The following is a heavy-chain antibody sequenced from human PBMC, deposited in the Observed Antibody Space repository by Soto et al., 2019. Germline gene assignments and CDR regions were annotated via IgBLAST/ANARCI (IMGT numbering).Heavy chain of an antibody. CDR1: GGPISNYY. V-gene: IGHV4-4*07. D-gene: IGHD2-2*01. J-gene: IGHJ6*02. Sequence: QVQLQESGPGLVRPSETLYLICNVSGGPISNYYWSWVRQPAGKGLEWVGRIYSDGATNSSPSLKSRVFMSLDMSGNQFSLQLNSVTAADTAVYYCSRVGCSNSNCQTRGMGVWGQGTTVTVSS. CDR2: IYSDGAT. CDR3: SRVGCSNSNCQTRGMGV.